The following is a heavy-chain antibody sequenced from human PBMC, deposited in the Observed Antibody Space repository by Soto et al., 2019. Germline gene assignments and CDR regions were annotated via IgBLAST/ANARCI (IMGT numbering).Heavy chain of an antibody. CDR2: INPIGGST. D-gene: IGHD5-18*01. CDR1: GYTFTSYS. J-gene: IGHJ4*02. Sequence: QVQLVQSGAEVKKPGASVKVSCKASGYTFTSYSLHWVRQAPGQGLEWMGIINPIGGSTNYAQKCQGKVTMTRDTSTSTVYMEVSSLRSEDTAVYYCSRRYSYDYFDYWGQGTLVTVSS. V-gene: IGHV1-46*03. CDR3: SRRYSYDYFDY.